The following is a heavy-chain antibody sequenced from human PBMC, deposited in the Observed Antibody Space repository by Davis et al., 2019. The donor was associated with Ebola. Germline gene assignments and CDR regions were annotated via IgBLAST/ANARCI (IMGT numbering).Heavy chain of an antibody. D-gene: IGHD1-26*01. J-gene: IGHJ2*01. CDR1: AFTFSDYY. V-gene: IGHV3-11*01. CDR3: AKDKHSYFTQRYLDL. Sequence: GGSLRLSCAASAFTFSDYYMSWIRQAPGKGLEWVSYISSSCSTIYYADSVKGRFTISRDNAKNSLYLQMNSLRPEDTAFYYCAKDKHSYFTQRYLDLWGRGTLVTVSS. CDR2: ISSSCSTI.